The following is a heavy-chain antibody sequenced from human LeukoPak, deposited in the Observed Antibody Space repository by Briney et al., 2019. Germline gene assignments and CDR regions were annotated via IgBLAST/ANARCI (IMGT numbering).Heavy chain of an antibody. D-gene: IGHD2-15*01. CDR2: ITGGGADT. Sequence: GGSLRLSCAASGFAFSNYAMAWVRQAPGKEPEWVSVITGGGADTYQIDSVKGRFTISRDNSKNTLYLQMNSLRAEDTAVYFCAKGTLGHCNGASCYPLDYWGQGTLVTVSS. CDR3: AKGTLGHCNGASCYPLDY. V-gene: IGHV3-23*01. CDR1: GFAFSNYA. J-gene: IGHJ4*02.